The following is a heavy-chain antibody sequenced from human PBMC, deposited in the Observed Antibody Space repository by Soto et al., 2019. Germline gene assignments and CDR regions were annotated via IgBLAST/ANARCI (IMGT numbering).Heavy chain of an antibody. Sequence: ASVKVSCKASGYTFTSYSISWVRQDPGQGLEWMGWISAYNGNTNYAQKLQGRVTMTTDTSTSTAYMELRSLRSDDTAVYYCARVVYSYGFNRNWFDPWGQGTLVTSPQ. V-gene: IGHV1-18*01. CDR2: ISAYNGNT. J-gene: IGHJ5*02. D-gene: IGHD5-18*01. CDR1: GYTFTSYS. CDR3: ARVVYSYGFNRNWFDP.